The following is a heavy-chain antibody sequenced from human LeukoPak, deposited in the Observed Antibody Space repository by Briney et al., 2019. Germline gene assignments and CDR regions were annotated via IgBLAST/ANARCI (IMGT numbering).Heavy chain of an antibody. CDR1: GFTFDDYA. D-gene: IGHD6-13*01. CDR2: ISWNSGSI. V-gene: IGHV3-9*01. Sequence: GGSLRLSCAASGFTFDDYAMHWVRQAPGKGLEWVSGISWNSGSIGYADSVKGRFTISRDNAKNSLYLQMNGLRAEDTAFYYCAKSPHTAGGSWDYFDYWGQGTLVTVSS. CDR3: AKSPHTAGGSWDYFDY. J-gene: IGHJ4*02.